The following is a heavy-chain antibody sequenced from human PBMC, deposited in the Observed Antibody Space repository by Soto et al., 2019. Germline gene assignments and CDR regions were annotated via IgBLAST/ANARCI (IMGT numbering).Heavy chain of an antibody. Sequence: QVQLVQSGAEVKKPGSSVKVSCKASGGTFSSYAISWVRQAPGQGLEWMGGIIPIFGTANYAQKFQGRVTITADESTSTAYMELSSLRSEDTAVYYCARGKDYVWGSYRDPYYYYGMDVWGQGTTVTVS. V-gene: IGHV1-69*01. D-gene: IGHD3-16*02. CDR1: GGTFSSYA. J-gene: IGHJ6*02. CDR3: ARGKDYVWGSYRDPYYYYGMDV. CDR2: IIPIFGTA.